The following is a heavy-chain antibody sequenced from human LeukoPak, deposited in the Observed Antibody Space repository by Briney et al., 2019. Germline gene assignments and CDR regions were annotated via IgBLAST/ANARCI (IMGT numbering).Heavy chain of an antibody. CDR1: GLAFSDYV. J-gene: IGHJ4*02. Sequence: GGSLRLSCAASGLAFSDYVMNWVSQAPGKGLEWVSAICASGGSTYYANSVKGRFTISRDNSKNTLYLQMNSLRGDDTAVYYCAKVGYYYGSGSYCLDYWGQGTLVTVSS. V-gene: IGHV3-23*01. CDR2: ICASGGST. CDR3: AKVGYYYGSGSYCLDY. D-gene: IGHD3-10*01.